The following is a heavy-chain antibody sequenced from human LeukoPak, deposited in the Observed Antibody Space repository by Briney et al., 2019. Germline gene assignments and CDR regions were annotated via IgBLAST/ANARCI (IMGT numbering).Heavy chain of an antibody. V-gene: IGHV1-2*02. CDR3: ARNLSGSYGHDY. D-gene: IGHD1-26*01. J-gene: IGHJ4*02. CDR2: INPNSGGT. CDR1: GYTFTGYY. Sequence: GASVKVSCKTSGYTFTGYYIHWVRQAPGQGLQWLGWINPNSGGTNYAQKLQGRVTMTTDTSTTTAYMELRSLRSDGTAVYYCARNLSGSYGHDYWGQGTLVTVSS.